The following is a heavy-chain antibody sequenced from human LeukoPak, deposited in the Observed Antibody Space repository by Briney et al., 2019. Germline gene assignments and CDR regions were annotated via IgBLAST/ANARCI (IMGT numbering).Heavy chain of an antibody. V-gene: IGHV3-7*03. D-gene: IGHD3-16*01. J-gene: IGHJ3*02. CDR1: GFTFGKYW. Sequence: PGGSLRLSCVASGFTFGKYWMSWVRQAPGKGLEWVANIKLDGSEKNYVDSVKGRFTISRDNTKNSLYLQMNSLRAEDTAVFYCARDLGHKRLRAFVIWGQGTMVTVSS. CDR3: ARDLGHKRLRAFVI. CDR2: IKLDGSEK.